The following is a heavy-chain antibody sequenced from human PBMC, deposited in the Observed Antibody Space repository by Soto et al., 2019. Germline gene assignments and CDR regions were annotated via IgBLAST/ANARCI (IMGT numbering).Heavy chain of an antibody. CDR1: GYRFNDYA. J-gene: IGHJ3*02. CDR2: ISAYSGQT. D-gene: IGHD3-22*01. Sequence: ASVKVSCKASGYRFNDYAISWVRQAPGQGLEWMGWISAYSGQTNLAQKFQGRVTMNAERSTSTAYMELSSLRSEDTAVYYCALPSGYWGEYAFDIWGQGTMVTV. CDR3: ALPSGYWGEYAFDI. V-gene: IGHV1-18*04.